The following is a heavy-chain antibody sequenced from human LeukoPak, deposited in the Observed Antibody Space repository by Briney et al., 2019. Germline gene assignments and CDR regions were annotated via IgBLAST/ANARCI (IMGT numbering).Heavy chain of an antibody. CDR3: ATGGDSWYYFDY. D-gene: IGHD6-13*01. CDR2: FDPEDGET. J-gene: IGHJ4*02. CDR1: GYTLTELS. Sequence: ASVKVSCKVSGYTLTELSMHWVRQAPGKGLEWMGGFDPEDGETIHAQKFQGRVTMTEDTSTDTAYMELSSLRSEDTAVYYCATGGDSWYYFDYWGQGTLVTVSS. V-gene: IGHV1-24*01.